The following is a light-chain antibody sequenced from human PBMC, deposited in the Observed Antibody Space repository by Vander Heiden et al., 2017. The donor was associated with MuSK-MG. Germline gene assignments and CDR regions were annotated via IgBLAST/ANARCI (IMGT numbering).Light chain of an antibody. CDR2: AAS. Sequence: KMTQSPSSLSASVGDRVTIPCQASQDIKNDLGWYQQKPGKAPKLLIYAASRLQGGVPSRFSGSGAGTDFTLTISSLQPEYSATYYCLQDYSYPRTFGQGTKVEIK. CDR3: LQDYSYPRT. CDR1: QDIKND. V-gene: IGKV1-6*01. J-gene: IGKJ1*01.